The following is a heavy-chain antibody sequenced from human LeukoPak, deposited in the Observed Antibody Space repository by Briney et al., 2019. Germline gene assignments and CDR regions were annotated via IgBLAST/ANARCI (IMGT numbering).Heavy chain of an antibody. J-gene: IGHJ5*02. D-gene: IGHD3-16*02. CDR2: IIPIFGTA. V-gene: IGHV1-69*06. CDR3: AMTYYDYVWGSYRHWFDP. Sequence: ASVKVSCKASGGTFSSYAISWVRQAPGQGLEWMGGIIPIFGTANYAQKFQGRVTITADKSTSTAYMELSSLRYEDTAVYYCAMTYYDYVWGSYRHWFDPWGQGTLVTVSS. CDR1: GGTFSSYA.